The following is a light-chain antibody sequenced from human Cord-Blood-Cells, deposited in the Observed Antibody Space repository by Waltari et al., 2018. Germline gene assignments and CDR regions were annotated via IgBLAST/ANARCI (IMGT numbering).Light chain of an antibody. CDR1: VLAKKY. Sequence: SYELTQPSSVSVSPGQTARITCSGDVLAKKYARWFQQKPGQAPVLVIYKDSERPSGIPERFSGSRSGTKVTLTISGAQVEDEADYYCYSAADNNLRVFGGGTKLTVL. CDR3: YSAADNNLRV. V-gene: IGLV3-27*01. CDR2: KDS. J-gene: IGLJ2*01.